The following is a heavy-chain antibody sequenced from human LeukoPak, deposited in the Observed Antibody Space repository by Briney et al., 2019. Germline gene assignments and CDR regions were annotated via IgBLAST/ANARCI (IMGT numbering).Heavy chain of an antibody. CDR1: GYSLTSYR. D-gene: IGHD2-15*01. CDR3: ARRGYCSGGSCIYFEY. V-gene: IGHV5-51*01. J-gene: IGHJ4*02. CDR2: IYPGDSDT. Sequence: GESLMISCKGSGYSLTSYRIGWVRQMPGKGLEWMGIIYPGDSDTRYSPSFQGQVTISADKSISTAYLQWSSLKASDTAMYYCARRGYCSGGSCIYFEYTGQGAPVTVSS.